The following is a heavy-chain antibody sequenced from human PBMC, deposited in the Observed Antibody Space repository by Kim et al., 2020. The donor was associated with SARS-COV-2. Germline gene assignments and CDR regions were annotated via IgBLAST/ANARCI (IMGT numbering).Heavy chain of an antibody. CDR3: ASWATVTTAPNWFDP. V-gene: IGHV4-61*01. CDR2: IYYSGST. CDR1: GGSVSSGSYY. D-gene: IGHD4-17*01. J-gene: IGHJ5*02. Sequence: SETLSLTCTVSGGSVSSGSYYWSWIRQPPGKGLEWIGYIYYSGSTNYNPSLKSRVTISVDTSKNQFSLKLSSVTAADTAVYYCASWATVTTAPNWFDPWGQGTLVTVSS.